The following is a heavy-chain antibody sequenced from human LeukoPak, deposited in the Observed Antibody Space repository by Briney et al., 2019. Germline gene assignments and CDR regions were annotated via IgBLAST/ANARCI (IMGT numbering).Heavy chain of an antibody. J-gene: IGHJ5*02. CDR2: VSAYNGNT. D-gene: IGHD5-24*01. V-gene: IGHV1-18*01. CDR3: ARVWKRDDYNSFSFDP. CDR1: GYTFTTYG. Sequence: GASVRVSCKTSGYTFTTYGISWVRQAPGQGLEWMEWVSAYNGNTNYVQKFQDRVTMTTDTSTRTAYMELRSLRSDDTAVYFCARVWKRDDYNSFSFDPWGQGTLVTVSS.